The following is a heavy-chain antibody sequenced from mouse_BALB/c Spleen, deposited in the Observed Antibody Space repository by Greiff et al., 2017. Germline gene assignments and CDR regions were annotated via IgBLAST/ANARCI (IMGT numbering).Heavy chain of an antibody. V-gene: IGHV5-6-5*01. D-gene: IGHD2-1*01. CDR3: ARSDGNYVFAMDY. Sequence: EVKLVESGGGLVKPGGSLKLSCAASGFTFSSYAMSWVRQTPEKRLEWVASISSGGSTYYPDSVKGRFTISRDNPKNTLFLQMTSLRSEDTAMYYCARSDGNYVFAMDYWGQGTSVTVSS. CDR2: ISSGGST. J-gene: IGHJ4*01. CDR1: GFTFSSYA.